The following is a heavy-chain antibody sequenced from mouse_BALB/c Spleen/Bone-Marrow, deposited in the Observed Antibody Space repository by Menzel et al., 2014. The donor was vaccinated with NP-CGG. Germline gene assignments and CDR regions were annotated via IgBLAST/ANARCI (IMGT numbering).Heavy chain of an antibody. D-gene: IGHD1-1*01. J-gene: IGHJ2*01. CDR1: GFNIKDTY. CDR3: ASYYYGHYFDY. V-gene: IGHV14-3*02. CDR2: IDPANGNT. Sequence: EVMLVESGAELVKPGASVKLSCTASGFNIKDTYMHWVKQRPEQGLEWIGRIDPANGNTKYDPKFQGKVTITADTSSNTAYLQLSSLTSDDTAVYYCASYYYGHYFDYWGQGTTLTVSS.